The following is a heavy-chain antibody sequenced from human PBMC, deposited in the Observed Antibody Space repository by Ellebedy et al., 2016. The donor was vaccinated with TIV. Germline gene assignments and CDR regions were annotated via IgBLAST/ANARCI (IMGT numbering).Heavy chain of an antibody. CDR3: ASLKTPYYYDSSGYFDY. CDR2: IIPIFGTP. Sequence: SVKVSCXASGGTFSNFAINWVRQAPGQGLEWMGGIIPIFGTPNYAKKFQGRVTITADESTSTAYMELSSLRSEDTAVYYCASLKTPYYYDSSGYFDYWGQGTLVTVSS. J-gene: IGHJ4*02. CDR1: GGTFSNFA. D-gene: IGHD3-22*01. V-gene: IGHV1-69*13.